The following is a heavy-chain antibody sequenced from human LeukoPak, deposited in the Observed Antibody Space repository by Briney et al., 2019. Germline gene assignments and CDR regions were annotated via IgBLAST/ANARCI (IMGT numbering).Heavy chain of an antibody. Sequence: AGGSLRLSCAASGFTFSSYAMSWVRQAPGKGLEWVSAISGSGGSTYYADSVKGRFTISRDNSKNTLYLQMNSLRVEDTAMYYCAREGVQFDYWGQGTLVTVSS. CDR3: AREGVQFDY. D-gene: IGHD4/OR15-4a*01. CDR2: ISGSGGST. V-gene: IGHV3-23*01. CDR1: GFTFSSYA. J-gene: IGHJ4*02.